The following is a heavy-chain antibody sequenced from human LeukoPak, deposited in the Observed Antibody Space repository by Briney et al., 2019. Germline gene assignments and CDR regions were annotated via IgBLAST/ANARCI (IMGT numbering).Heavy chain of an antibody. J-gene: IGHJ3*02. D-gene: IGHD6-6*01. CDR1: GYGFTNYW. Sequence: GESLKISCKGSGYGFTNYWIGWVRQMPGKGLEWMGIIYPGDSDTRYSPSFQGQVTISADKSISTAYLQWSSLKASDTAMYYCASHGSSSSPWRSSDAFDIWGQGTMVTVSS. CDR3: ASHGSSSSPWRSSDAFDI. V-gene: IGHV5-51*01. CDR2: IYPGDSDT.